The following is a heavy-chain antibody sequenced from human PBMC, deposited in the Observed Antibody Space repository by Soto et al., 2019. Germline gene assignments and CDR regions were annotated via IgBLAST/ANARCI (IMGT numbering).Heavy chain of an antibody. D-gene: IGHD6-19*01. CDR2: ISNDGTDK. J-gene: IGHJ4*01. CDR3: ATAVAGAY. CDR1: VFIFSNYG. Sequence: WWSLRLSCSASVFIFSNYGMHWFRQAPGKGLEWLAIISNDGTDKFYADSVKGRFSVSRDNSKSTLSLQMNSLRSDDTALYYCATAVAGAYWGHGTLVTVSS. V-gene: IGHV3-30*03.